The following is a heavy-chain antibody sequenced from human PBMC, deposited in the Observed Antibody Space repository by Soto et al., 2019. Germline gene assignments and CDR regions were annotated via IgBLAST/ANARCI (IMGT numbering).Heavy chain of an antibody. CDR2: IIPIFGTA. CDR1: GGTFSSYA. J-gene: IGHJ4*02. CDR3: ARVDFSPASHGSGPDY. Sequence: ASVKVSCKASGGTFSSYAISWVRQAPGQGLEWMGGIIPIFGTANYAQKFQGRVTITADESTSTAYMELSSLRSEDTAVYYCARVDFSPASHGSGPDYWGQGTLVTVSS. V-gene: IGHV1-69*13. D-gene: IGHD3-9*01.